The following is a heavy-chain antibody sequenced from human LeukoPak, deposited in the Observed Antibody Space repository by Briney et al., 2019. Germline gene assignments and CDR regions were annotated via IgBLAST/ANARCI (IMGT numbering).Heavy chain of an antibody. V-gene: IGHV3-15*01. J-gene: IGHJ4*02. CDR3: TTETPLLLWFGELYSHSFDY. CDR1: GFPFSNAW. CDR2: IKSKTDGGTT. Sequence: GGSLRLSCAASGFPFSNAWMTGVRKAPGRGLEWVGRIKSKTDGGTTDYAAPVKGRVTISRDGSKNTLCLQMNSLKTEDTAVYYCTTETPLLLWFGELYSHSFDYWGQGTLVTVSS. D-gene: IGHD3-10*01.